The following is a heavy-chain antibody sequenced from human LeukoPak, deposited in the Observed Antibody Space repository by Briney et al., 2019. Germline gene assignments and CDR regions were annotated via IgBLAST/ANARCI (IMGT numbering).Heavy chain of an antibody. V-gene: IGHV1-24*01. D-gene: IGHD6-6*01. CDR2: FDPEDGET. J-gene: IGHJ4*02. CDR3: ATETFEYSSSSYFDY. CDR1: GYTLTELS. Sequence: GASVKVSCKVSGYTLTELSMHWVRQAPGKGLEWMGGFDPEDGETIYAQKFQGRVTMTEDTSTDTAYMELSSLRSEDMAVYYCATETFEYSSSSYFDYWGQGTLVTVSS.